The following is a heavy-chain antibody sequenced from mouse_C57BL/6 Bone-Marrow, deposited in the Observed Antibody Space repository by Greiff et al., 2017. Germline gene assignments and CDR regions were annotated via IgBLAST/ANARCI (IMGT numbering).Heavy chain of an antibody. CDR3: AGRYYDDGYAMDY. CDR2: ILPGSGST. V-gene: IGHV1-9*01. D-gene: IGHD2-4*01. J-gene: IGHJ4*01. Sequence: QVQLQQSGAELMKPGASVKLSCKATGYTFTGYWIEWVKQRPGHGLEWIGEILPGSGSTYYNEKFKGKATFTADTSSNTAYMQLSSLTTEDSAIYYCAGRYYDDGYAMDYWGQGTSVTVSS. CDR1: GYTFTGYW.